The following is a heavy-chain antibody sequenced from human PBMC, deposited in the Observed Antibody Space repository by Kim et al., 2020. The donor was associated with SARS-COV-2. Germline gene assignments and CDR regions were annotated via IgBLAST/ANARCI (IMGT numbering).Heavy chain of an antibody. V-gene: IGHV3-64D*06. CDR3: VKNWNAYY. J-gene: IGHJ4*02. CDR1: GFTFSSYA. Sequence: GGSLRLSCSASGFTFSSYAVHWIRQAPGKGLESVSAISSDGIGTYYADSVKGRFTISRDNSKNTLYLQMSSLRAEDTAVYYCVKNWNAYYWGQGTLVTVSS. CDR2: ISSDGIGT. D-gene: IGHD1-1*01.